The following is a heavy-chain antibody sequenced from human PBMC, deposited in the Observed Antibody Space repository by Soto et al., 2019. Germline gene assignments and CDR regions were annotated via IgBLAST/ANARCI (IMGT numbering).Heavy chain of an antibody. CDR3: TIVRVADSALDH. J-gene: IGHJ4*02. CDR2: ISGRGGNT. V-gene: IGHV3-23*01. CDR1: GFTIRDYA. Sequence: EVQLLESGGTLVQPGGSLRLSCAAAGFTIRDYAMSWVRQAPGKGLEWVSSISGRGGNTYYADSVKGRVTISRDISKNTLFLHMSNLRAEDTAMYYCTIVRVADSALDHWGQGTLVTVSS. D-gene: IGHD3-10*02.